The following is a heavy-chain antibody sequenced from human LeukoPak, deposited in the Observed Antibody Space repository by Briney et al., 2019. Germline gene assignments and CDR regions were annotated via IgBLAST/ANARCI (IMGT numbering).Heavy chain of an antibody. V-gene: IGHV4-61*01. CDR3: ARYEMATIRRWFDP. CDR1: GYSISSGYY. Sequence: PSETLSLTCTVSGYSISSGYYWGWIRQPPGKGLEWIGYIYYSGSTNYNPSLKSRVTISVDTSKNQFSLKLSSVTAADTAVYYCARYEMATIRRWFDPWGQGTLVTVSS. D-gene: IGHD5-24*01. J-gene: IGHJ5*02. CDR2: IYYSGST.